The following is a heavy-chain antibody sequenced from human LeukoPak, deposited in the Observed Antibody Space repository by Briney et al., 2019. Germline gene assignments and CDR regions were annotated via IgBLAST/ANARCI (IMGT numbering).Heavy chain of an antibody. J-gene: IGHJ3*01. Sequence: GGFPRLSCAASGLTFSRLGMHRVRPDAGKGLELVSVRLHDGSDKYYAGSVTGRFTNSRDNSENTLYLQMNSRRADDTAVYYCARNARDSVFDLWGQGTMVTVSS. V-gene: IGHV3-33*01. CDR3: ARNARDSVFDL. CDR2: RLHDGSDK. CDR1: GLTFSRLG.